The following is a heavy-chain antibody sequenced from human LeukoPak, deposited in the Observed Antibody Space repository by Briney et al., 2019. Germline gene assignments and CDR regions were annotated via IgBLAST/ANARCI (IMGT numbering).Heavy chain of an antibody. CDR2: IYYSGST. CDR1: GGSISSSSYY. D-gene: IGHD4-17*01. J-gene: IGHJ4*02. Sequence: SETLSLTYTVSGGSISSSSYYWGWIRQPPGKGLEWIGSIYYSGSTYYNPSLKSRVTISVDTSKNQFSLKLSSVTAADTAVYYCASSPYGDYIDYWGQGTLVTVSS. CDR3: ASSPYGDYIDY. V-gene: IGHV4-39*01.